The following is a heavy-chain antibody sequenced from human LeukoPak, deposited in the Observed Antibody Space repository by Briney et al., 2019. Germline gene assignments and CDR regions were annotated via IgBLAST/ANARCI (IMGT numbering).Heavy chain of an antibody. CDR2: ISGSGGST. CDR3: AKEPLYCGGDCYEPFDC. Sequence: GGSLRLSCAASGFTFSSYAMSWVRQAPGKGLEWVSGISGSGGSTSYAGSVKGRFTISRDNSKNTVYLQMNSLRGEDAAVYYCAKEPLYCGGDCYEPFDCWGQGTLVTVSS. J-gene: IGHJ4*02. CDR1: GFTFSSYA. V-gene: IGHV3-23*01. D-gene: IGHD2-21*02.